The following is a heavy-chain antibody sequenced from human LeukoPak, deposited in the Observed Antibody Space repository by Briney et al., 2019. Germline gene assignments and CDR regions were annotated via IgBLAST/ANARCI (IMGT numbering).Heavy chain of an antibody. J-gene: IGHJ4*02. CDR1: GYTFTGYY. CDR3: ARDGNFDN. V-gene: IGHV1-2*02. D-gene: IGHD1-26*01. CDR2: INPNSGDT. Sequence: ASVKVSCKASGYTFTGYYMHWVRQAPGQGLEWMGWINPNSGDTNFAQKFQGRVTMTRDTSISAIYIELSRLRSDDTAVYYCARDGNFDNWGQGTLVTVSS.